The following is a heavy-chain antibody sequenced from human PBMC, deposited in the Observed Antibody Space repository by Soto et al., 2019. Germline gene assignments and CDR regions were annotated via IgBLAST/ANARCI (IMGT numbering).Heavy chain of an antibody. J-gene: IGHJ4*02. CDR1: GYSFTAYG. Sequence: QVHLVQSGVEVKKPGASVQVSCKASGYSFTAYGFNWVRQAPGQGLEWMGYISVYNGKKYYAQKFRGRVTLTTDTSTSTAYMELMSLRSDDTAVYDCARDNDPGRRFDYWGQGTLVTVSS. D-gene: IGHD6-6*01. CDR3: ARDNDPGRRFDY. CDR2: ISVYNGKK. V-gene: IGHV1-18*04.